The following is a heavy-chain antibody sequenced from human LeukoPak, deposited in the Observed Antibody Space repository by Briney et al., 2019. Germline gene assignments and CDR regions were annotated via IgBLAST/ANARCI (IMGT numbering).Heavy chain of an antibody. Sequence: GGSLRLSCAASGFTFSNYWMSWVRQAPGKGLEWVANINQDGSVKYYVDSVKGRLTISRDNAKNSVYLQMDSPRAEDTAVYCCARIGYSSSSFDYWGKGSPVTVSS. V-gene: IGHV3-7*01. D-gene: IGHD6-6*01. CDR1: GFTFSNYW. J-gene: IGHJ4*02. CDR3: ARIGYSSSSFDY. CDR2: INQDGSVK.